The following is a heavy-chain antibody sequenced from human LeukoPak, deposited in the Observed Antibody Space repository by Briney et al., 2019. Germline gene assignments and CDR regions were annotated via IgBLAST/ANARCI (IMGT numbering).Heavy chain of an antibody. V-gene: IGHV3-53*01. CDR1: GLIVSSNY. Sequence: GGSLRLSCAVSGLIVSSNYMSWVRQAPGKGLEWVSVIYSGGSTYYADSVKGRFTISRDNSKNTLYLQMNSPRAEDTAVYYCARVWANSGNFYGEDYWGQGTLVTVSS. J-gene: IGHJ4*02. CDR2: IYSGGST. D-gene: IGHD1-26*01. CDR3: ARVWANSGNFYGEDY.